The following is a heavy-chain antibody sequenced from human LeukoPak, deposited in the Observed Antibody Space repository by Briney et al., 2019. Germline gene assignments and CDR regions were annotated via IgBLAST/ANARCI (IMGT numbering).Heavy chain of an antibody. CDR1: GGSISSYY. J-gene: IGHJ4*02. CDR3: ARDQAPYSGSYWD. Sequence: PSETLSLTCTVSGGSISSYYWTWIRQPPGKGLEWIGYMYSSGSTNYNPSLKSRVTISVDTSKNQFSLKLSSVTAADTAVYYCARDQAPYSGSYWDWGQGTLVTVSS. D-gene: IGHD1-26*01. V-gene: IGHV4-4*08. CDR2: MYSSGST.